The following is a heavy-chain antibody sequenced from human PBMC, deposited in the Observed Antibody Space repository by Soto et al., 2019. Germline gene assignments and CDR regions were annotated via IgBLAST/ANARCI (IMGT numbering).Heavy chain of an antibody. D-gene: IGHD3-3*01. J-gene: IGHJ6*02. CDR2: INPSSGGT. Sequence: GASVKVSCKASGYTFTGYYMHWVRQAPGQGLEWMGWINPSSGGTNYAQKFQGWVTMTRDTSISTAYMELSRLRSYDTAVYYFARGGGITISGVVIESYGMDVWGQGTTVTVSS. CDR1: GYTFTGYY. V-gene: IGHV1-2*04. CDR3: ARGGGITISGVVIESYGMDV.